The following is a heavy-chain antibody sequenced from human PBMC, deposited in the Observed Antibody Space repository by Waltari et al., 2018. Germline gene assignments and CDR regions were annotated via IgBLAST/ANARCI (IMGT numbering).Heavy chain of an antibody. Sequence: EVQLLESGGGLLQPGGSLSLSCAASGFTFSNYAMTWVRQAPGKGLEWVSAISGGGGSTYYADSVKGRFTISRDNSKNTVYLQMNTLRAEDTALYYCAKVKSVSIDGKFDYWGQGTLVTVSS. V-gene: IGHV3-23*01. CDR3: AKVKSVSIDGKFDY. CDR1: GFTFSNYA. CDR2: ISGGGGST. D-gene: IGHD2-8*01. J-gene: IGHJ4*02.